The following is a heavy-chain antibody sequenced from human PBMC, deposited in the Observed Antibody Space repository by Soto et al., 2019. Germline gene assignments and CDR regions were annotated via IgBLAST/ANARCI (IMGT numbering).Heavy chain of an antibody. CDR1: GFTFDDYA. D-gene: IGHD5-18*01. V-gene: IGHV3-9*01. Sequence: EVQLVESGGGLVQPGRSLRLSCAASGFTFDDYAMHWVRQAPGKGLEWVSGISWNSGSIGYADSVKGRFTISRDNAKNSLYLQMNSLRAEDTALYYCAKDMVEGGYSYGCDYWGQGTLVTVSS. J-gene: IGHJ4*02. CDR3: AKDMVEGGYSYGCDY. CDR2: ISWNSGSI.